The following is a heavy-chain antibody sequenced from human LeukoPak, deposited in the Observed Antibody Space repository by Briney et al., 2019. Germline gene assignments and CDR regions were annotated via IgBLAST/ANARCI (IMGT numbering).Heavy chain of an antibody. CDR2: INPNSGGT. J-gene: IGHJ4*02. V-gene: IGHV1-2*02. Sequence: AALVKVSCKASGYTFTGYYMHWVRQAPGQGLEWMGWINPNSGGTNYAQKFQGRVTMTRDTSISTAYMELSRLRSDDTAVYYCARRASSSWYGAFDYWGQGTLVTVSS. CDR3: ARRASSSWYGAFDY. D-gene: IGHD6-13*01. CDR1: GYTFTGYY.